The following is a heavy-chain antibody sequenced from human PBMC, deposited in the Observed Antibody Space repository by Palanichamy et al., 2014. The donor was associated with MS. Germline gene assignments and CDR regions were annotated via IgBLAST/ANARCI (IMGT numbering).Heavy chain of an antibody. CDR2: IKRKRDGETG. Sequence: EVQLVESGGDLVKPGGSLRLSCAVSDFTFTNAWMNWVRQAPGKGLEWVGRIKRKRDGETGDYAASVTGRFTISRDDSNKILYLQMNNLKTEDTAVYYCATDYYSRIDYWGQGTLVTVSS. CDR3: ATDYYSRIDY. D-gene: IGHD3-22*01. CDR1: DFTFTNAW. V-gene: IGHV3-15*07. J-gene: IGHJ4*02.